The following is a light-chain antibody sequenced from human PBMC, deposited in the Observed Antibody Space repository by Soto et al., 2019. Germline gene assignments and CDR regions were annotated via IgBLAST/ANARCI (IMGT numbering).Light chain of an antibody. J-gene: IGLJ1*01. CDR3: GSWDSSLSAYV. CDR1: SSNIGGNS. Sequence: QYVLPHPPSVSAAPGQKVTISCSGSSSNIGGNSVSWYQQLPGTAPKLLIYDDNKRPSGIPDRFSGSKSGTSATLGITGFRTGDEADYYCGSWDSSLSAYVFGTWTKVTVL. CDR2: DDN. V-gene: IGLV1-51*01.